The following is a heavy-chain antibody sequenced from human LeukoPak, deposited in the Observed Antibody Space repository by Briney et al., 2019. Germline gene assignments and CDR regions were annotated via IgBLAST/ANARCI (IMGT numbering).Heavy chain of an antibody. V-gene: IGHV1-2*06. CDR1: GYTFTGYY. CDR3: AREASGWAVDY. D-gene: IGHD6-19*01. CDR2: LNPSSGGT. J-gene: IGHJ4*02. Sequence: GASVKVSCKAAGYTFTGYYMFWVRQAPGQGLEWMGRLNPSSGGTNFAQRFQGRVTMTRDTSINTAYMELSRLTSDDTAVYYCAREASGWAVDYWGQGTLVTVSS.